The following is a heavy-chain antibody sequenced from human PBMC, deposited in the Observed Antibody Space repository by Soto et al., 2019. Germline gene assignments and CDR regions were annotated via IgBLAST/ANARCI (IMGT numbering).Heavy chain of an antibody. CDR1: GFTFSTYA. V-gene: IGHV3-23*01. CDR3: ARAEIKMPKP. Sequence: GGSLRLSCAASGFTFSTYAMSWVRQAPGRGLGWVSSMSGSGDRTYYADSVKGRFTISRDNSKNTVYLHMDSLRVEDTAIYYCARAEIKMPKPWGQGTLVTVSS. CDR2: MSGSGDRT. D-gene: IGHD2-2*01. J-gene: IGHJ4*02.